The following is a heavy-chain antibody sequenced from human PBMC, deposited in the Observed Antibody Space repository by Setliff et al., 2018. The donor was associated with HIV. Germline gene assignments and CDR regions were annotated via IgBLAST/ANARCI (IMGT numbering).Heavy chain of an antibody. V-gene: IGHV7-4-1*02. J-gene: IGHJ6*03. CDR3: ARAPPRIAIFGVVVSSDYYNYYMDV. CDR2: ISTNTGNP. D-gene: IGHD3-3*01. CDR1: GYTFSGYY. Sequence: GASVKVSCKASGYTFSGYYMHWVRQAPGQGLEWMGWISTNTGNPTYAQGFTGRFVFSLDTSVSTAFLQISSLQAEDTAVYYCARAPPRIAIFGVVVSSDYYNYYMDVWGKGTTVTVSS.